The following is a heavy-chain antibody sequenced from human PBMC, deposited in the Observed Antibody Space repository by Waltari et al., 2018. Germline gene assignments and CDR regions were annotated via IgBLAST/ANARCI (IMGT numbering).Heavy chain of an antibody. V-gene: IGHV1-18*01. J-gene: IGHJ6*03. CDR2: ISAYNGNT. CDR3: AREEIFLDYYYYMDV. D-gene: IGHD3-9*01. Sequence: QVQLVQSGAEVKKPGAYVKVSCKASGYTFTSYGIRWVRQAPGQGLEWMGWISAYNGNTNDAQKLQGRVTMTTDTSTSTAYMELRSLRSVDTAVYYCAREEIFLDYYYYMDVWGKGTTVTVSS. CDR1: GYTFTSYG.